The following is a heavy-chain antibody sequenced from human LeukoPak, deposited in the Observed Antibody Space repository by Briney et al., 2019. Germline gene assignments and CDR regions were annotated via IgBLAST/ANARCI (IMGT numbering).Heavy chain of an antibody. J-gene: IGHJ6*02. V-gene: IGHV3-21*01. Sequence: GGSLRLSCAASGFTFSSYSMNWVRQAPGKGLEWVSSISSSSSYIYYADSVKGRFTISRDNAKNSLYLQMNSLRAEDTAVYYCARLAWIQLWLDYYGMDVWGQGTTVTVSS. CDR2: ISSSSSYI. CDR1: GFTFSSYS. D-gene: IGHD5-18*01. CDR3: ARLAWIQLWLDYYGMDV.